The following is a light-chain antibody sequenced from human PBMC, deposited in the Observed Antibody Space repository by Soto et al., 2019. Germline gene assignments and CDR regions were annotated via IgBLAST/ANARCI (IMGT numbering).Light chain of an antibody. CDR2: GAS. CDR1: QSVNIN. V-gene: IGKV3D-15*01. Sequence: EIVMTQSPVTLSSSPGERVTLSCRASQSVNINLAWYQQRQGQAPRVLIYGASNRASGIPDKFSGSGSGTDFTLTISSLEPDEFALYFCQQYKDWPPLTFGGGTRVEIK. J-gene: IGKJ4*01. CDR3: QQYKDWPPLT.